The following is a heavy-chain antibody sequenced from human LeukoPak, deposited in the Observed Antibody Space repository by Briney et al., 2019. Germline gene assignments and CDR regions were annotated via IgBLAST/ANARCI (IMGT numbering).Heavy chain of an antibody. CDR3: ARGRYCTNGVCYGPLDY. CDR1: GGTFSSYA. J-gene: IGHJ4*02. D-gene: IGHD2-8*01. CDR2: IIPIFGTA. Sequence: ASVKVSCKASGGTFSSYAISWVRQAPGQGFEWMGGIIPIFGTANYAQKFQGRVTITADESTSTAYMELSSLRSEDTAVYYCARGRYCTNGVCYGPLDYWGQGTLVTVSS. V-gene: IGHV1-69*13.